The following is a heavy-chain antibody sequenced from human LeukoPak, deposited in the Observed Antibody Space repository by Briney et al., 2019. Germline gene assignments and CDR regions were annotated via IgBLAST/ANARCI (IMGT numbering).Heavy chain of an antibody. CDR1: GVSISSYY. CDR3: ARGYSGSYGRFDY. Sequence: SETLSLTCTVSGVSISSYYWSWIRQPPGKGLEWIGYIYYSGSTSYNPSLKSRVTISVGTSKNQFSLKLSSVTAADTAVYYCARGYSGSYGRFDYWGQGTLVTVSS. J-gene: IGHJ4*02. CDR2: IYYSGST. V-gene: IGHV4-59*01. D-gene: IGHD1-26*01.